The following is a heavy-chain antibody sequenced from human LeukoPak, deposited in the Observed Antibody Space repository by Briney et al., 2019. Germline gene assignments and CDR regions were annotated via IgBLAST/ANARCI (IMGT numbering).Heavy chain of an antibody. J-gene: IGHJ4*02. CDR3: AKAGEDIVATISIVFDY. CDR1: GFTFSSYA. V-gene: IGHV3-23*01. CDR2: ISGSGGST. D-gene: IGHD5-12*01. Sequence: GGSLRLSCAASGFTFSSYAMSWVRQAPGKGLEWVSAISGSGGSTYYADSVKGRFTISRDNSKNTLYLQMNSLRAEDTAVYYCAKAGEDIVATISIVFDYWGQGTLVTVSS.